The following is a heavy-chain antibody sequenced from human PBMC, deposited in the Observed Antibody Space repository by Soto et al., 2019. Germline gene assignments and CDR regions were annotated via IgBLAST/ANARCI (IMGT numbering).Heavy chain of an antibody. J-gene: IGHJ4*02. CDR2: IKQDGSEK. CDR1: GFTFSSYW. Sequence: PGGSLRLSCAASGFTFSSYWMSWVRQAPGKGLEWVANIKQDGSEKYYVDSVKGRFTISRDNAKNSLYLQMNSLRAEDTAVHYCARETEAIGFSASGWYDSFDYWGQGTLVTVSS. CDR3: ARETEAIGFSASGWYDSFDY. V-gene: IGHV3-7*03. D-gene: IGHD6-19*01.